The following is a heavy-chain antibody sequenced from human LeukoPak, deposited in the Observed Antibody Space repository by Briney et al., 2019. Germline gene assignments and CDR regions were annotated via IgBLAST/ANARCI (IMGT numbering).Heavy chain of an antibody. D-gene: IGHD3-10*01. CDR3: ARDPVRGALDGFDI. J-gene: IGHJ3*02. CDR1: GLTFSSYS. V-gene: IGHV3-21*01. Sequence: GGSLRLSCAASGLTFSSYSMNWVRQAPGKGLEWVSSISSTGTYMYYADSVKGRFTISRDNAKNSLYLQMNSLRAEDTAVYYCARDPVRGALDGFDIWGQGTMVTVSS. CDR2: ISSTGTYM.